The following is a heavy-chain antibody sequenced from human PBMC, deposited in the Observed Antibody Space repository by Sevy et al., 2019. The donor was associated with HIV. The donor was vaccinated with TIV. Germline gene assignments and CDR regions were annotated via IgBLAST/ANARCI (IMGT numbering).Heavy chain of an antibody. CDR1: GGSISSYY. V-gene: IGHV4-59*13. CDR2: IYYSGST. J-gene: IGHJ4*02. Sequence: SETLSLTCTVSGGSISSYYWSWIRQPPGKGLEWIGYIYYSGSTNYNPSLKSRVTISVDTSKNQFSLKLSSVTAADTAVYYCAREGWLQLRGYCFDYWGQGTLVTVSS. CDR3: AREGWLQLRGYCFDY. D-gene: IGHD5-12*01.